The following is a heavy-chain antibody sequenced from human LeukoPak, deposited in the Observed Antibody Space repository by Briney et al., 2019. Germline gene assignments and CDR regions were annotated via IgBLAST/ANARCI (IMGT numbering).Heavy chain of an antibody. V-gene: IGHV1-18*01. CDR3: ARDSQYYDSSGYRPDY. Sequence: ASVTVSCKASGYTFTSYGISWVRQAPGQGLEWMGWISAYNGNTNYAQKLQGRVTMTTDTSTSTAYMELRSLRSDDTAVYYCARDSQYYDSSGYRPDYWGQGTLVTVSS. D-gene: IGHD3-22*01. J-gene: IGHJ4*02. CDR1: GYTFTSYG. CDR2: ISAYNGNT.